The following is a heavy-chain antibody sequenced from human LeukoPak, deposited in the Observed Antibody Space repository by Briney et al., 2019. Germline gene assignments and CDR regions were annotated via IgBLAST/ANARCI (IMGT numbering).Heavy chain of an antibody. J-gene: IGHJ4*02. CDR1: GGPISSGDYY. V-gene: IGHV4-39*01. D-gene: IGHD1-26*01. CDR2: IYYSGST. Sequence: PSETLSLTCTVSGGPISSGDYYWGWIRQPPGTGLEWIGSIYYSGSTYYNSSLKSRVTISVDTSKNQLSLMLSSVTAADTAVYYCARHPTGYSGSYQGGYYFGYWGQGTLVTVSS. CDR3: ARHPTGYSGSYQGGYYFGY.